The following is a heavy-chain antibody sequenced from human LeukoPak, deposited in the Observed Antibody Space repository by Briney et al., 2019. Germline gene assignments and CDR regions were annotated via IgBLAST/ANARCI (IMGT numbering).Heavy chain of an antibody. CDR2: INHSGST. J-gene: IGHJ4*02. Sequence: SETLSLTCAVYGGSFSGYYWSCIRQPPGKGLEWIGEINHSGSTNYNPSLKSRVTISVDTSKNQFSLKLSSVTAADTAVYYCARAGNIVVVPAADFDYWGQGTLVSVSS. CDR1: GGSFSGYY. V-gene: IGHV4-34*01. D-gene: IGHD2-2*01. CDR3: ARAGNIVVVPAADFDY.